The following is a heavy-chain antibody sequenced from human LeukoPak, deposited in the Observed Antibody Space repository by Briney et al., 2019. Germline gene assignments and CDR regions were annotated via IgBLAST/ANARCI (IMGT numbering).Heavy chain of an antibody. V-gene: IGHV3-30-3*01. CDR2: ISYDGSNK. Sequence: GGSLRLSCAASGFTFSSYAMHRVRQAPGKGLEWVAVISYDGSNKYYADSVKGRFTISRDNSKNTLYLQMNSLRAEDTAVYYCARVSREWELLVYFQHWGQGTLVTVSS. J-gene: IGHJ1*01. D-gene: IGHD1-26*01. CDR3: ARVSREWELLVYFQH. CDR1: GFTFSSYA.